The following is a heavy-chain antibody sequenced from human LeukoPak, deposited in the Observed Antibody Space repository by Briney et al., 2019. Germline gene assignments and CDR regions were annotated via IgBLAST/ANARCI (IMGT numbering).Heavy chain of an antibody. Sequence: PGGSLRLSCAASGFTFSSYWMSWVRQAPGKGLEWVANIKQDGSEKYYVDSVKGRFTISRDNAKNSLYLQMNSLRAEDTAVYCCARGRITMIVDYFDYWGQGTLVTVSS. CDR2: IKQDGSEK. V-gene: IGHV3-7*01. CDR3: ARGRITMIVDYFDY. CDR1: GFTFSSYW. D-gene: IGHD3-22*01. J-gene: IGHJ4*02.